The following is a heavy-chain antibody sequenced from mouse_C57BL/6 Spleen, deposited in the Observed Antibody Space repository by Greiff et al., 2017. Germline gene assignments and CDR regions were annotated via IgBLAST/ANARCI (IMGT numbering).Heavy chain of an antibody. D-gene: IGHD1-1*01. CDR3: ARCPSTHFDV. CDR1: GYAFSSSW. CDR2: IYPGDGDT. Sequence: QVQLQQSGPELVKPGASVKISCKASGYAFSSSWMNWVKQRPGKGLEWIGRIYPGDGDTNYNGKFKGKGTLTAEKSSSTADMQLSSLSSEDSAVYFCARCPSTHFDVWGKGTTLTVSS. J-gene: IGHJ2*01. V-gene: IGHV1-82*01.